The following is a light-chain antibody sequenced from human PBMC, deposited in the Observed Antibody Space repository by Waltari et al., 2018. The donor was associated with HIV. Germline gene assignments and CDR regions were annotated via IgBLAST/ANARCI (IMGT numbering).Light chain of an antibody. V-gene: IGLV1-47*01. J-gene: IGLJ2*01. CDR1: SSNIGSKY. Sequence: QSVLTQPPSASGTPGQRVTISCSGSSSNIGSKYVYWYQQLPGTAPKLLIYRNYQRPSGVPDRFSGSKSGTSASLAISGLRSEDEAGYYCAAWDDSLSGRGVFGGGTKLTVL. CDR2: RNY. CDR3: AAWDDSLSGRGV.